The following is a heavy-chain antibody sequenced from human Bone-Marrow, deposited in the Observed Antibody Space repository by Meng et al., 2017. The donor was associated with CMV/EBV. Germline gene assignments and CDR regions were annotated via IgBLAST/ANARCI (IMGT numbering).Heavy chain of an antibody. CDR1: GFTVSSNY. J-gene: IGHJ5*02. D-gene: IGHD3-22*01. CDR3: ARGGYYYDSSGYYHQGSWFYP. V-gene: IGHV3-66*01. Sequence: GESLKISCAASGFTVSSNYMSWVRQAPGKGLEWVSVIYSGGSTYYADSVKGRFTISRDNSKNTLYLQMNSLRAEDTAVYYCARGGYYYDSSGYYHQGSWFYPWGQGTLVTVSS. CDR2: IYSGGST.